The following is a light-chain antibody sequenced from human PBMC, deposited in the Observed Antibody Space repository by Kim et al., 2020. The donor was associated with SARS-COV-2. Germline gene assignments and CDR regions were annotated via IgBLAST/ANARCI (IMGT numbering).Light chain of an antibody. Sequence: WSPGERPTLSCRASRPMSAGYLTWYQQTPGQAPRLLMYGASTRATGIPDRFSGSESGTDFILTINRLEPEDFAVYYCQQYVNSPYTFGQGTKLEIK. CDR1: RPMSAGY. V-gene: IGKV3-20*01. J-gene: IGKJ2*01. CDR2: GAS. CDR3: QQYVNSPYT.